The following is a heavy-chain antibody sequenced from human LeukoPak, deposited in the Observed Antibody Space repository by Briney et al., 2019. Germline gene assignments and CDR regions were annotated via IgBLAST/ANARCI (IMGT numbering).Heavy chain of an antibody. V-gene: IGHV4-61*01. CDR1: GGSVSSGSFY. J-gene: IGHJ4*02. CDR2: IYYTGST. Sequence: PSETLSLTCTVSGGSVSSGSFYWSWLRQTPGKGLEWIGYIYYTGSTNYNPSLKSRVTISVDTSKNQFSLKLSSVTAADTAVYYCARDTGYCSGGSCYHNYFDFWGQGALVTVSS. CDR3: ARDTGYCSGGSCYHNYFDF. D-gene: IGHD2-15*01.